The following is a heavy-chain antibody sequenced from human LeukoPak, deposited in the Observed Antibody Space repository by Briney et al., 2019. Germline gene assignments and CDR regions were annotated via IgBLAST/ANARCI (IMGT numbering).Heavy chain of an antibody. CDR1: GYTFTDYY. CDR2: INPNNGGT. CDR3: ARDVSSSWYADY. V-gene: IGHV1-2*02. J-gene: IGHJ4*02. Sequence: GASVKVSCKASGYTFTDYYMHWVRQAPGQGLEWMGWINPNNGGTKYEQKFQGRVTMTRDTSISTAYMELSRLRSADTAVYYCARDVSSSWYADYWGQGALVTVSS. D-gene: IGHD6-13*01.